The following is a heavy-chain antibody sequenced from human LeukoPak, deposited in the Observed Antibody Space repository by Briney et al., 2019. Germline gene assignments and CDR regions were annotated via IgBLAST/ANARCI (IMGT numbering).Heavy chain of an antibody. D-gene: IGHD4-11*01. CDR3: AKDRLDVVTTDFDY. CDR2: ISWNSGSI. J-gene: IGHJ4*02. Sequence: GRSLRLSCAASGFTFDDYAMHRVRQAPGQGLELVSGISWNSGSIGYADSVKGRFTISRDNAKNSLYLQMNSLRAEDTALYYCAKDRLDVVTTDFDYWGQGTLVTVSS. CDR1: GFTFDDYA. V-gene: IGHV3-9*01.